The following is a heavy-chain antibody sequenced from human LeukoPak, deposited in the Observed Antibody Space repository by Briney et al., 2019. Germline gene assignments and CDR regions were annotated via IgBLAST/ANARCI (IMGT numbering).Heavy chain of an antibody. CDR3: ARDSSGWHYYYMDV. V-gene: IGHV1-2*02. CDR1: GYTFSEYY. CDR2: INPNSGGT. J-gene: IGHJ6*03. Sequence: ASVKVSCKASGYTFSEYYMHWVRQAPGQGLEWMGWINPNSGGTKYAQKFQGRVTMTRDTSISIAYMELSRLRSDDTAVYYCARDSSGWHYYYMDVWGKGTTVTVSS. D-gene: IGHD6-25*01.